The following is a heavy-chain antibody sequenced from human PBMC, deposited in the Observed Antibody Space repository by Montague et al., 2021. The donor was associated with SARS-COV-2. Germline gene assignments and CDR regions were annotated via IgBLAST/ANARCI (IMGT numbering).Heavy chain of an antibody. CDR3: ARRITIYAFDI. CDR1: GFSLSTSGVG. J-gene: IGHJ3*02. CDR2: IYWDDDK. V-gene: IGHV2-5*02. Sequence: PALVKPTQTLTLTCNFSGFSLSTSGVGVGWIRQPPGKALEWLALIYWDDDKRYSTSLKSRLTITNDTAKNQVVLTMTNMDPVDTATYYCARRITIYAFDIWGQGTRVTVSS. D-gene: IGHD3-3*01.